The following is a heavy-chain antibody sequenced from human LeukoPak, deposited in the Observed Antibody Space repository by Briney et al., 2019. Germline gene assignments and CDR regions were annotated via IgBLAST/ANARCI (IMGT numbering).Heavy chain of an antibody. Sequence: PGGSLRLSCTASGFTFGDYAMSWFRQAPGKGLEWVSSISSSSSYIYYADSVKGRFTISRDNAKNSLYLQMNSLRAEDTAVYYCARARVLKWGAFDIWGRGTVVTVSS. CDR2: ISSSSSYI. J-gene: IGHJ3*02. CDR3: ARARVLKWGAFDI. D-gene: IGHD7-27*01. V-gene: IGHV3-21*04. CDR1: GFTFGDYA.